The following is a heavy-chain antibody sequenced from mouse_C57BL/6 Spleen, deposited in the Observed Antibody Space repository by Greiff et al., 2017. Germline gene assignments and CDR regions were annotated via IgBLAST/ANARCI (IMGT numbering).Heavy chain of an antibody. CDR3: TTVTGTRAMDY. CDR1: GFNIKDDY. J-gene: IGHJ4*01. D-gene: IGHD4-1*01. V-gene: IGHV14-4*01. Sequence: VQLQQSGAELVRPGASVKLSCTASGFNIKDDYMHWVKQRPEQGLEWIGWIDPENGDTEYASKFQGKATITADTSSNTAYLQLSSLTSEDTAVYYCTTVTGTRAMDYWGQGTSVTVSS. CDR2: IDPENGDT.